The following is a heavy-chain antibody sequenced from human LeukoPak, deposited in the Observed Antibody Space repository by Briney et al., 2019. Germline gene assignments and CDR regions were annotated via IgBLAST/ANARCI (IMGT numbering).Heavy chain of an antibody. CDR1: GYTFTSYG. CDR3: ARDRWVAARPGDYFDY. Sequence: ASVKVSCKASGYTFTSYGISWVRQAPGQGLEWMGRINAYNGNTNYAQKLQGGVTMTTDTSTSTAYMELRSLRSDDTAVYYCARDRWVAARPGDYFDYWGQGTLVTVSS. V-gene: IGHV1-18*01. CDR2: INAYNGNT. J-gene: IGHJ4*02. D-gene: IGHD6-6*01.